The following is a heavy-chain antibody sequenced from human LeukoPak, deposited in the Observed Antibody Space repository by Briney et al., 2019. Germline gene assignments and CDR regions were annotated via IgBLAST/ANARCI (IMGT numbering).Heavy chain of an antibody. D-gene: IGHD3-22*01. Sequence: GASVKVSCKASGYTFTCYYMHWVRQAPGQGLEWMGWVNPNSGGTNYAQKFQGRVTMTRDTSISTAYMELSRLRSDDTAVYYCAREGGPSYYDSSGYYYWGQGTLVTVSS. CDR3: AREGGPSYYDSSGYYY. V-gene: IGHV1-2*02. CDR1: GYTFTCYY. J-gene: IGHJ4*02. CDR2: VNPNSGGT.